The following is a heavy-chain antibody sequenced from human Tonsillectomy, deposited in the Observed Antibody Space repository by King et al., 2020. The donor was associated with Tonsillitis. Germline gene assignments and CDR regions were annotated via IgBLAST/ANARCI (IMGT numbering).Heavy chain of an antibody. Sequence: DVQLVESGGGLVKPGGSLRLSCAASGFTFSYYSMNWGRQAPGKGLGWVSSISSSSTDIYYADSGKGRFTLSRDNAKNSLYLQMNSLRAEDTSVYYCARGDYYDTSGFADYWGQGTLVTVSS. CDR3: ARGDYYDTSGFADY. J-gene: IGHJ4*02. D-gene: IGHD3-22*01. CDR1: GFTFSYYS. V-gene: IGHV3-21*01. CDR2: ISSSSTDI.